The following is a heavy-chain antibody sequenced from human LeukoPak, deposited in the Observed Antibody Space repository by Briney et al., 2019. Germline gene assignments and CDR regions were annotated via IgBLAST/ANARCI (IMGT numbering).Heavy chain of an antibody. D-gene: IGHD2-2*01. CDR3: ARGGSYCSSTKCYLHGYFVQ. J-gene: IGHJ4*02. CDR1: GFNVSTSY. V-gene: IGHV3-66*01. CDR2: IYSVGCT. Sequence: ARSLRLSCAAAGFNVSTSYMTCVRQPPGEGLEWVSVIYSVGCTYYADSVRGRFTSSRDNSNNTVYLQMNNVRVEDTAVYYCARGGSYCSSTKCYLHGYFVQWGQGTLVTVSS.